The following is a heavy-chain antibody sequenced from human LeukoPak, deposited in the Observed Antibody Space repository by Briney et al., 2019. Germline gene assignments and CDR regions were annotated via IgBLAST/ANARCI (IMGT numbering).Heavy chain of an antibody. J-gene: IGHJ3*02. D-gene: IGHD1-26*01. V-gene: IGHV4-4*02. CDR1: GGSISSSNW. CDR2: IYHSGST. CDR3: ASYSGSYGDAFDI. Sequence: PSETLSLTCAVSGGSISSSNWWSWVRQPPGTGLEWIGEIYHSGSTNYNPSLKSRVTISVDKSKNQFSLKLSSVTAADTAVYYCASYSGSYGDAFDIWGQGTMVTVSS.